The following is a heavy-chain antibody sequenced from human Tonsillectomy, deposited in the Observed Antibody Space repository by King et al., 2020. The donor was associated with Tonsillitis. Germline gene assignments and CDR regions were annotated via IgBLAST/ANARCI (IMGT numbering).Heavy chain of an antibody. CDR1: GGTFSSYA. D-gene: IGHD2-2*01. V-gene: IGHV1-69*01. Sequence: QLVQSGAEVKKPGSSVKVSCKAFGGTFSSYAISWVRQAPGQGLEWMGGIIPILGTANYAQKFQGRVTITADESTSTAYMELSSLRSEDTAVYYCARVAGGYCSSTSCWGGYYYYMDVWGKGTTVTVSS. CDR3: ARVAGGYCSSTSCWGGYYYYMDV. CDR2: IIPILGTA. J-gene: IGHJ6*03.